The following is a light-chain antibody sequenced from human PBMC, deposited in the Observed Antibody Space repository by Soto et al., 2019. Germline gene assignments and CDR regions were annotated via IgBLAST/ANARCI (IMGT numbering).Light chain of an antibody. V-gene: IGKV3-11*01. Sequence: EIVLTQSPAILSLSVGEKATLSCRASQSVSGSLGWYQQKPGQAPRLLIYDASNRATGIPARFSGSESGTDFTLTISSLEPEDFAVYYCQQRSNWPLTFGGGTKVDIK. CDR3: QQRSNWPLT. CDR2: DAS. J-gene: IGKJ4*02. CDR1: QSVSGS.